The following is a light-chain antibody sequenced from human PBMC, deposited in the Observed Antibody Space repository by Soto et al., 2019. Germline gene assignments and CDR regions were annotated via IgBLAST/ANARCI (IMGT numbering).Light chain of an antibody. Sequence: QSALTQPASVSGSSGQSITISCTGTSNDIGANKYVSWYQHHPGKPPKILIYEAANRSSGVSHRLSESNSANTASLTISGLQAEDEADYFCTSYTSTSTLVFGGGTKMTVL. CDR1: SNDIGANKY. CDR2: EAA. V-gene: IGLV2-14*01. CDR3: TSYTSTSTLV. J-gene: IGLJ2*01.